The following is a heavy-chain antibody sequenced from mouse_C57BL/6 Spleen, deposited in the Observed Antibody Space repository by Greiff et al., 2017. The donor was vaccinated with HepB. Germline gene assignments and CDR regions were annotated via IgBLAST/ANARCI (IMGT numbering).Heavy chain of an antibody. CDR3: TRSTMITTRGYYAMDY. V-gene: IGHV6-6*01. J-gene: IGHJ4*01. D-gene: IGHD2-4*01. CDR2: IRNKANNHAT. Sequence: EVQLVESGGGLVQPGGSMKLSCAASGFTFSDAWMDWVRQSPEKGLEWVAEIRNKANNHATYYAESVKGRFTISRDDSKSSVYLQMNSLRAEDTGIYYCTRSTMITTRGYYAMDYWGQGTSVTVSS. CDR1: GFTFSDAW.